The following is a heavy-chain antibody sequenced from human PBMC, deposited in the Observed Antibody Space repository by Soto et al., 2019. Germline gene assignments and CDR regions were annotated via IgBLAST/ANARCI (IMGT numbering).Heavy chain of an antibody. CDR3: ARGYSGSYYGYYYYYAMDV. J-gene: IGHJ6*02. CDR1: GYTFTSYY. V-gene: IGHV1-46*01. Sequence: SVKVSCKASGYTFTSYYMHWVRQAPVQGLEWMGIINPSGGSTSYAQKFQGRVTMTRDTSTSTVYMELSSLRSEDTAVYSCARGYSGSYYGYYYYYAMDVWGQGTTVTVSS. CDR2: INPSGGST. D-gene: IGHD1-26*01.